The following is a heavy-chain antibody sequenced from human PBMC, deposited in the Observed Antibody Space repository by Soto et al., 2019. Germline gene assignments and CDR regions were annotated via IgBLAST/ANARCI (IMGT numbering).Heavy chain of an antibody. Sequence: PSETLSLTCAVYGGSFSGYYWSWIRQPPGKGLEWIGEINHSGSTNYNPSLKSRVTISVDTSKNQFSLKLSSVTAADTAVYYCASARYYDYVWGSYRSYGMDVCGQRTTVTVSS. D-gene: IGHD3-16*02. V-gene: IGHV4-34*01. J-gene: IGHJ6*02. CDR3: ASARYYDYVWGSYRSYGMDV. CDR2: INHSGST. CDR1: GGSFSGYY.